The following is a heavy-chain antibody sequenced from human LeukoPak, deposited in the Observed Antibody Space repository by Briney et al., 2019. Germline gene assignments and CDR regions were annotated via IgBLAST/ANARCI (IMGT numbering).Heavy chain of an antibody. CDR1: GYIFTGYY. V-gene: IGHV1-2*02. D-gene: IGHD1-26*01. Sequence: SSVKVSCTASGYIFTGYYMHWVRQPPEQGFEWMGWINPNSSGTNFAQKFQGRVTMTRDTSISTAYMDLSRLRSDDTAVYYCARSRIGSPFAFWGQGTLVIVSS. CDR2: INPNSSGT. J-gene: IGHJ4*02. CDR3: ARSRIGSPFAF.